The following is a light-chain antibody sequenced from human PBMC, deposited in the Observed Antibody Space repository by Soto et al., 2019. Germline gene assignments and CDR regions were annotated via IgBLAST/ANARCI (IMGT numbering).Light chain of an antibody. Sequence: QSVFTQPPSVSAAPGQKVTMSCSGGRSNIGNNYVSWHQQLPGTAPKLLIYENDKRPSGIPDRFSVSKSGTSATLGITGLQTGDEADYYCGTWDSSLSIFVFGTGTKVTVL. J-gene: IGLJ1*01. CDR1: RSNIGNNY. V-gene: IGLV1-51*02. CDR3: GTWDSSLSIFV. CDR2: END.